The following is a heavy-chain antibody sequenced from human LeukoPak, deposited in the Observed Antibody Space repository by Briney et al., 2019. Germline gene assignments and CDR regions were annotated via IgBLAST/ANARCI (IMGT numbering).Heavy chain of an antibody. V-gene: IGHV3-30*18. CDR1: GFTFDTYG. Sequence: PGRSLRLSCAASGFTFDTYGMLWVRQAPGKGLEWVAVIAYDGSNKYYADSVKGRFTIPRDNSKNTLYLQMNSLRGEDTAVYYCAKEKAIGTINYGLDVWGQGTTVTVSS. CDR3: AKEKAIGTINYGLDV. J-gene: IGHJ6*02. D-gene: IGHD1-1*01. CDR2: IAYDGSNK.